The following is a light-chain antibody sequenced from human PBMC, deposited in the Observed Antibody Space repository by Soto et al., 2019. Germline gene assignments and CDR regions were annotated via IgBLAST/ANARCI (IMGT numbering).Light chain of an antibody. CDR1: QSVSSY. CDR2: DAS. V-gene: IGKV3-11*01. Sequence: EIVLTQSPATLSLSPGERATLSCRASQSVSSYLAWYQQKPGQAPRLLIYDASNRATGIPARFSGSGSGTDFSITISSLEPEYFAVYYCQQRRKWPPITFGVGTKVEIK. CDR3: QQRRKWPPIT. J-gene: IGKJ4*01.